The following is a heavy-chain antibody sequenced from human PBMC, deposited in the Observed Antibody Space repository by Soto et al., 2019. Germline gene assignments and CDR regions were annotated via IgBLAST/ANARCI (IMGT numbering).Heavy chain of an antibody. CDR2: ISGGGDKT. D-gene: IGHD2-2*01. V-gene: IGHV3-23*01. CDR1: GVTFSSYD. Sequence: EVQWLESGGGWVQPGGSLRLSCEASGVTFSSYDMSWVRQGPGKGLEWVSAISGGGDKTFYTDSVKGRFTISRDNSKNTLYLQMNSLRAEDTAVYYCARSPSHYNYFDDWGQGTLVTVSS. J-gene: IGHJ4*02. CDR3: ARSPSHYNYFDD.